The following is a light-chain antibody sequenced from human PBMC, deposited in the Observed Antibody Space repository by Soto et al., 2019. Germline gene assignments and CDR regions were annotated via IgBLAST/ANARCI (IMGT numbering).Light chain of an antibody. Sequence: EMVMTQSPATLSVSPGERATLSCRASQSVSSDLAWYQQKPGQAPRLLIYDASTRATGIPARFSGSGSGTEFTLTISSLQSEDSAVYYCQEYNNWPPLYTFGQGTKLEIK. J-gene: IGKJ2*01. CDR2: DAS. CDR3: QEYNNWPPLYT. CDR1: QSVSSD. V-gene: IGKV3-15*01.